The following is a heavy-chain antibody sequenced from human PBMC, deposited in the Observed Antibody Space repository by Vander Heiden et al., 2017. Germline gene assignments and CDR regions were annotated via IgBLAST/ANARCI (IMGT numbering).Heavy chain of an antibody. CDR3: AKAPGGWLQLFDY. D-gene: IGHD5-12*01. J-gene: IGHJ4*02. V-gene: IGHV3-9*01. Sequence: EVQLVESGGGWVQPGRSLRLSCAASGFSFNDYAIHWVRQVPGKGLEWVSGISWNSDNIAYADSVKGRFTISRDNAKNSLYLQMNSLRAEDTALYYCAKAPGGWLQLFDYWGQGTLVTVSS. CDR1: GFSFNDYA. CDR2: ISWNSDNI.